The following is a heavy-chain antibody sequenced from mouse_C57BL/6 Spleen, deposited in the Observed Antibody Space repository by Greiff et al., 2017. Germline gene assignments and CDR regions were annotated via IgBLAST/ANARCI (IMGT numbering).Heavy chain of an antibody. J-gene: IGHJ3*01. V-gene: IGHV5-4*01. CDR1: GFTFSSYA. CDR2: ISDGGSYT. D-gene: IGHD2-2*01. CDR3: ARDRGYGYDAGAY. Sequence: EVNVVESGGGLVKPGGSLKLSCAASGFTFSSYAMSWVRQTPEKRLEWVATISDGGSYTYYPDNVKGRFTISRDNAKNNLYLQMSPLKSEDTAMYYCARDRGYGYDAGAYWGQGTLVTVSA.